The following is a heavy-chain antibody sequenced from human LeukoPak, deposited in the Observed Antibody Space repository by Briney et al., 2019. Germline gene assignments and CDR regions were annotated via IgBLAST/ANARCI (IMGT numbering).Heavy chain of an antibody. V-gene: IGHV1-8*01. CDR3: AGGARGAAAADDPFDI. J-gene: IGHJ3*02. CDR2: MNPNSGNT. D-gene: IGHD6-13*01. Sequence: ASVKVSCKASGYTFTSSDFNWVRQATGQGLEWMGWMNPNSGNTGYAQKFQGRVTMTRDTSISTAYMELSSLRSEDTAVYYCAGGARGAAAADDPFDIWGQGTMVTVSS. CDR1: GYTFTSSD.